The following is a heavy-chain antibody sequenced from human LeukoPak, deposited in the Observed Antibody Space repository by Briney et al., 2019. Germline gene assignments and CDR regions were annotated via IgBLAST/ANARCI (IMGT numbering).Heavy chain of an antibody. Sequence: EASVKVSCKASGYTFSGYYIHWVRQAPGQGLEWMGWINPNTGGTKYAQRFQDRVTMTRDTSISTAYMEVSRMRYDDTAVYFCARGRSHYDSTDYHETGFDYWGQGTLVTVSS. D-gene: IGHD3-22*01. J-gene: IGHJ4*02. V-gene: IGHV1-2*02. CDR1: GYTFSGYY. CDR2: INPNTGGT. CDR3: ARGRSHYDSTDYHETGFDY.